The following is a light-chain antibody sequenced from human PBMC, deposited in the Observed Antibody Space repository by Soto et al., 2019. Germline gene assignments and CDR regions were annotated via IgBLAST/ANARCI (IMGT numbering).Light chain of an antibody. CDR2: EGS. CDR3: CSYAGSRTYV. J-gene: IGLJ1*01. CDR1: SSDVGSYNL. Sequence: QSALTQPASVSGSPGQSITISCTGTSSDVGSYNLVSWYQQHPGIAPKLMLYEGSKRPSGVSNRFSGSKSGNTASLTISGLQVEDEADYYCCSYAGSRTYVFGTGTKLTVL. V-gene: IGLV2-23*01.